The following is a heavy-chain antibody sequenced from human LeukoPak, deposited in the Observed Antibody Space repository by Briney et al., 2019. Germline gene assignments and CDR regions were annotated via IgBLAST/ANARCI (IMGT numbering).Heavy chain of an antibody. CDR2: ISVYNGNT. D-gene: IGHD3-10*01. V-gene: IGHV1-18*01. J-gene: IGHJ4*02. Sequence: GASVKVSCKASGYTFTAYGISWVRQAPGQGLEWMGWISVYNGNTHYTPKLQGRVTMTKDTSTSTAYMELRSLRSDDTAVYYCARDVLTYYSGSGSDFWGQGTLVTVSS. CDR3: ARDVLTYYSGSGSDF. CDR1: GYTFTAYG.